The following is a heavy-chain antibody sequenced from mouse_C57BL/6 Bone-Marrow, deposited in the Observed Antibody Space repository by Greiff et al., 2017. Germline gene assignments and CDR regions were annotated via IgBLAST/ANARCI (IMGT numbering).Heavy chain of an antibody. CDR3: ARTGYYFDY. CDR1: GYTFTGYW. Sequence: QVQLQQSGAELVKPGASVKLSCKASGYTFTGYWINWVKQRPGQGLEWIGDIYPGGGNTNYNEKFKGKATITVDTSSSTAYLQLSSLTSEDSAVYYCARTGYYFDYGGQGKTLTVSA. V-gene: IGHV1-55*01. J-gene: IGHJ2*01. CDR2: IYPGGGNT.